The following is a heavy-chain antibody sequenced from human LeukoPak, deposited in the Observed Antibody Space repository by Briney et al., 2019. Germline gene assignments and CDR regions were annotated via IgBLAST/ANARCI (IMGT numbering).Heavy chain of an antibody. D-gene: IGHD3/OR15-3a*01. CDR1: GGSLSSYY. CDR2: IYYSGST. Sequence: PPEALSVTCTVSGGSLSSYYWSWIWPPPREGLEWIGYIYYSGSTNYNPSLKSRVTPSVDTSKNQFSLKLSSVTAADTAVYYCARDLDYASGVGAFDIWGQGTMVTVSS. J-gene: IGHJ3*02. V-gene: IGHV4-59*01. CDR3: ARDLDYASGVGAFDI.